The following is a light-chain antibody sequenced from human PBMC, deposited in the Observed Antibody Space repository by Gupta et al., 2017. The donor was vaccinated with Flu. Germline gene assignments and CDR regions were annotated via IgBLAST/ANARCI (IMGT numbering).Light chain of an antibody. CDR3: QQTYSIGYT. V-gene: IGKV1-39*01. Sequence: DIQMTQSPASLSASVGDRVTITCRASQSITTDLNWYQQKQGKAPNLLIYSTSTLHSGVPSRFSGSGSATEFTLTITGLQPEDFAAYYCQQTYSIGYTFGQETHLEI. CDR1: QSITTD. J-gene: IGKJ2*01. CDR2: STS.